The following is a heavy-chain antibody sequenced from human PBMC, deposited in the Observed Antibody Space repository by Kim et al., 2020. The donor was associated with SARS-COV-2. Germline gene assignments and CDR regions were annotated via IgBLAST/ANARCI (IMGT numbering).Heavy chain of an antibody. J-gene: IGHJ5*02. D-gene: IGHD2-21*02. CDR1: GYSISSGYY. Sequence: SQTLSLTCTVSGYSISSGYYWGWIRQPPGKGLEWIGSIYHSGSTYYNPSLKSRVTISVDTSKNQFSLKLSSVTAADTAVYYCAREARTVVTRRVEFRFDPWGQGTLVTVSS. CDR3: AREARTVVTRRVEFRFDP. CDR2: IYHSGST. V-gene: IGHV4-38-2*02.